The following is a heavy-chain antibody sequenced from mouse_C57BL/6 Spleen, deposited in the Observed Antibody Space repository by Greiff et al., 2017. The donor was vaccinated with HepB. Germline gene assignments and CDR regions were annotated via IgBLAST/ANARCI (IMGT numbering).Heavy chain of an antibody. CDR1: GFTFSSYT. CDR3: ARHEGLGSFAY. D-gene: IGHD4-1*01. V-gene: IGHV5-9*01. Sequence: DVMLVESGGGLVKPGGSLKLSCAASGFTFSSYTMSWVRQTPEKRLEWVATISGGGGNTYYPDSVKGRFTISRDNAKNTLYLQKSSLRSEDTALYYCARHEGLGSFAYWGQGTLVTVSA. CDR2: ISGGGGNT. J-gene: IGHJ3*01.